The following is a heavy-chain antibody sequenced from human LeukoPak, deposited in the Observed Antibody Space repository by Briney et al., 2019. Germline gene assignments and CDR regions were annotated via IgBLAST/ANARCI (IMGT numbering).Heavy chain of an antibody. D-gene: IGHD3-22*01. CDR1: GYSISSGYY. CDR3: ARQLYYYDTSEANWFDP. J-gene: IGHJ5*02. V-gene: IGHV4-4*07. CDR2: IYTSGST. Sequence: SETLSLTCTVSGYSISSGYYWSWIRQPAGKGLEWIGRIYTSGSTNYNPSLKSRVTMSVDTSKNQFSLKLSSVTAADTAVYYCARQLYYYDTSEANWFDPWGQGTLVTVSS.